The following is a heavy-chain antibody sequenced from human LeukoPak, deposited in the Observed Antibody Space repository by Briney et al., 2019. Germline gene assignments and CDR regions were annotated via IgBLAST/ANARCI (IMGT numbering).Heavy chain of an antibody. CDR3: ARSAVGFWSGYLYYYMDV. J-gene: IGHJ6*03. D-gene: IGHD3-3*01. CDR1: GYTFTSYD. V-gene: IGHV1-8*01. CDR2: MNPNSGNT. Sequence: ASVKVSCKASGYTFTSYDINWVRQATGQGPGRMGWMNPNSGNTGYAQKFQGRVTMTRNTSISTAYMELSSLRSEDTAVYYCARSAVGFWSGYLYYYMDVWGKGTTVTVTS.